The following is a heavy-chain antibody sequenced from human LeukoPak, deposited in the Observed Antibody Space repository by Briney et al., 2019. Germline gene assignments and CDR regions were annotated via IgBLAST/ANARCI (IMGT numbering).Heavy chain of an antibody. J-gene: IGHJ3*02. Sequence: GGSLRLSCAASGFTFSSYSMNWVRQAPRKGLEWVSYISSSSSTRYYADSVKGRFTISRDNAKNSLYLQMNSLRAEDTAVYYCARDRGWGGETFDIWGQGTMVTVSS. CDR3: ARDRGWGGETFDI. V-gene: IGHV3-48*01. D-gene: IGHD2-15*01. CDR1: GFTFSSYS. CDR2: ISSSSSTR.